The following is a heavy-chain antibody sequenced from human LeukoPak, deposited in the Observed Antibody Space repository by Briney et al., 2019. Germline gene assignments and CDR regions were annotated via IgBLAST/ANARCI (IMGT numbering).Heavy chain of an antibody. J-gene: IGHJ6*03. CDR2: IYTSGST. D-gene: IGHD2-15*01. Sequence: PSETLSLTCTVSGGSISSGSYYWSWIRQPAGKGLEWIGRIYTSGSTNYNPSLKGRVTISVDTSKNQFSLKLSSVTAADTAVYYCAAVLGCSSSSCYEDYYYYYMDVWGKGTTVTVSS. V-gene: IGHV4-61*02. CDR1: GGSISSGSYY. CDR3: AAVLGCSSSSCYEDYYYYYMDV.